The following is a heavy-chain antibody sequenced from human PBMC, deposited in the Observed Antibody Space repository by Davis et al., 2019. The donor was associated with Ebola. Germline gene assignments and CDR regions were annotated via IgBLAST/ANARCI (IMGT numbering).Heavy chain of an antibody. D-gene: IGHD6-6*01. V-gene: IGHV4-34*01. Sequence: PGGSLRLSCAVYGGSFSGYYWSWIRQPPGKGLEWIGEINHSGSTNYNPSLKSRVTISVDTSKNQFSLKLSSVTAADTAVYYCARVRIAARPGDMDVWGKGTTVTVSS. CDR2: INHSGST. CDR3: ARVRIAARPGDMDV. CDR1: GGSFSGYY. J-gene: IGHJ6*03.